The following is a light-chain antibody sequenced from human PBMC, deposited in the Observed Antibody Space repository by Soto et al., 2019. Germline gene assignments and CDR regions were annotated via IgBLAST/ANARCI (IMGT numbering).Light chain of an antibody. V-gene: IGLV2-14*01. CDR1: NSDVGGYNY. J-gene: IGLJ1*01. CDR2: DVS. CDR3: SSYTSSSTPYV. Sequence: LTQPASLSGSPGQSIPLSLTGNNSDVGGYNYVSWYQQHPGIAPKLMIYDVSSRPSGVSNRFSGAKSGNTASLTISGLQTEDEADYYCSSYTSSSTPYVFGTGTKVTVL.